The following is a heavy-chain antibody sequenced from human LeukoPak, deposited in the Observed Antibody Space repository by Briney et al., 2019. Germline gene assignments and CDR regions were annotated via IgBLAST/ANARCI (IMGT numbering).Heavy chain of an antibody. D-gene: IGHD4-23*01. CDR2: ISQTGST. J-gene: IGHJ4*02. CDR3: ATSYGGDTGFDY. CDR1: GGSISSSNW. V-gene: IGHV4-4*02. Sequence: SETLSLTCAVSGGSISSSNWWSWVRQPPGKGLEWIGEISQTGSTNYNPSLKSRVTMSVDKSRNQFSLKLSSVTAADTAVYYCATSYGGDTGFDYWGQGTLVTVSS.